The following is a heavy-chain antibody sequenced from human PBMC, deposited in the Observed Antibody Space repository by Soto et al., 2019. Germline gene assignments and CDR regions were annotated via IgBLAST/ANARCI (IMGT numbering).Heavy chain of an antibody. CDR1: GGSISSSSYY. J-gene: IGHJ4*02. CDR2: IYYSGST. D-gene: IGHD6-13*01. Sequence: SETLSLTCTVSGGSISSSSYYWGWIRQPPGKGLEWIGSIYYSGSTYYIPSLKSRVTISVYTSKNQFSLKLSSVTAADTAVYYCASERAAAGPYYYYGPAAARSLAQWIIRAYWGQGSLVTVSS. CDR3: ASERAAAGPYYYYGPAAARSLAQWIIRAY. V-gene: IGHV4-39*01.